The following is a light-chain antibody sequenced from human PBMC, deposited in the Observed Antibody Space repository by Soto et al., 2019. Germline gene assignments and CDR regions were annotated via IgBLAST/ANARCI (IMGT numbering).Light chain of an antibody. Sequence: DIVMTQSPLSLPVTPGEPASISCRSSQSLLHSNGYNYLDWYLQKPGQSPQLLIYFGSNRASGVTDRFSGSGSGTVFTLKMSRVEAEDVGVYYCMQALQTPLTFGGGTKVEIK. J-gene: IGKJ4*01. V-gene: IGKV2-28*01. CDR1: QSLLHSNGYNY. CDR3: MQALQTPLT. CDR2: FGS.